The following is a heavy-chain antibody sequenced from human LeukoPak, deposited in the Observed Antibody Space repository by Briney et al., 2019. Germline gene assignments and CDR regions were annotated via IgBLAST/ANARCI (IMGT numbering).Heavy chain of an antibody. V-gene: IGHV3-74*03. CDR2: ITSDGSST. CDR3: ARMYGLKH. CDR1: GFTFSSYW. Sequence: QPGGSLRLSCAASGFTFSSYWMHWVRQAPGKGLVWVSRITSDGSSTTYADSVKGRFTVSRDNAKSTLYLHMNSLRAEDTAVYYCARMYGLKHWGQGTLVTVSS. D-gene: IGHD2-8*01. J-gene: IGHJ4*02.